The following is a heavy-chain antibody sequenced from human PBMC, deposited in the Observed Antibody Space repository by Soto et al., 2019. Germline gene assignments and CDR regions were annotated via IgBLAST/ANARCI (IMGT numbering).Heavy chain of an antibody. D-gene: IGHD3-10*01. Sequence: SSETLSLTCTVSGDSISSGNHYWSWIRHPPGKGLEWIGYIFYSGTAYYNPSLKSRLTISVDTSKNQFSLKLSSVTAADTAVYYCARTDYGTAYFDPWGQGSLVTVSS. J-gene: IGHJ5*02. CDR1: GDSISSGNHY. CDR3: ARTDYGTAYFDP. V-gene: IGHV4-30-4*01. CDR2: IFYSGTA.